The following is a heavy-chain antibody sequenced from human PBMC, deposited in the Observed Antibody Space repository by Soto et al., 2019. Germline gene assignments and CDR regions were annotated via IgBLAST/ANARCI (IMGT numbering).Heavy chain of an antibody. J-gene: IGHJ4*02. CDR3: AKKSLGSITLPALYYFDY. V-gene: IGHV3-23*01. CDR2: IIGGGDAT. CDR1: GFTFGNYA. D-gene: IGHD7-27*01. Sequence: EVQLLESGGGLVQPGGSLRLSCAASGFTFGNYAFSWVRQAPGKGLEWVSVIIGGGDATYYPDSVKGRFTTSRDNSKNTGYSQRDSVRAEDTAVYYCAKKSLGSITLPALYYFDYWGQGTLVTVSS.